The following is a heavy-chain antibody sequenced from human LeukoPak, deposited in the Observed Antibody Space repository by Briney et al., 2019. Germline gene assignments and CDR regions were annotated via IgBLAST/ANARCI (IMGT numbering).Heavy chain of an antibody. CDR3: AVGITILGVAASFDS. CDR2: IDHRGTA. CDR1: GASYNAYY. D-gene: IGHD3-3*01. J-gene: IGHJ4*02. V-gene: IGHV4-34*01. Sequence: SETLSLTCAVYGASYNAYYWSWIRQPPGKGLEWIGDIDHRGTATYNPSLKSRLTISADASKNQFSLKLNAVTDADTAVYYCAVGITILGVAASFDSWGQGNLVIVSS.